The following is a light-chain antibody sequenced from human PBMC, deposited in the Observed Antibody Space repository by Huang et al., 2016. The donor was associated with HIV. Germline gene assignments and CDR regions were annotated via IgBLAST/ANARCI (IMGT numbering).Light chain of an antibody. CDR2: GAS. V-gene: IGKV3-20*01. J-gene: IGKJ2*02. CDR3: QQYGSSPCT. Sequence: EIVLTQSPGTLSLSPGERATLSCRASQSVSSNYLAWYQQKPGQAPRLLIDGASSRATGIPDRVSGSGSGTDFTLTISRLEPEDFAVYYCQQYGSSPCTFGQGTKLEIK. CDR1: QSVSSNY.